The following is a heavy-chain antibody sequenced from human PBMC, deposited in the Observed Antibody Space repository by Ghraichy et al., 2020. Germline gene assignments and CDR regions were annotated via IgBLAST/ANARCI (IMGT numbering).Heavy chain of an antibody. J-gene: IGHJ4*02. CDR3: AKDRAYHGSGSYNYFDN. CDR1: GFTFSDYG. D-gene: IGHD3-10*01. CDR2: ISYNGNNK. V-gene: IGHV3-30*18. Sequence: GGSLRLSCAASGFTFSDYGMHWLRQGPGKRLEWVSVISYNGNNKYYTDSVRGRFTISKDNSKNTLYLEMNSLRPDDTAVYFCAKDRAYHGSGSYNYFDNWGQGVLVTVSS.